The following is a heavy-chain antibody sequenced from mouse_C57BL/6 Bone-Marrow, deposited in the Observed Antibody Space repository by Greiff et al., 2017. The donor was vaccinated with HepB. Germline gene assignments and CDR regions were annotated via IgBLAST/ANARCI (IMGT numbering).Heavy chain of an antibody. D-gene: IGHD1-1*01. V-gene: IGHV6-3*01. CDR2: IRLKSDNYAT. Sequence: EVKVEESGGGLVQPGGSMKLSCVASGFTFSNYWMNWVRQSPEKGLEWVAQIRLKSDNYATHYAESVKGRFTISRDDSKSSFYLQMNNLRAEDTGIYYCTGRRYYGSNAMDYWGQGTSVTVSS. J-gene: IGHJ4*01. CDR3: TGRRYYGSNAMDY. CDR1: GFTFSNYW.